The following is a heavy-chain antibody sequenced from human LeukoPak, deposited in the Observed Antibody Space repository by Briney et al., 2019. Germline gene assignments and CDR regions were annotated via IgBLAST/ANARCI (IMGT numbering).Heavy chain of an antibody. CDR3: AKGGVGSGNTFDS. J-gene: IGHJ4*02. D-gene: IGHD3-10*01. CDR2: ISGSGGST. Sequence: GGSLRLSCAASGFTFSSYAMSWVRQAPGKGLEWVSGISGSGGSTYYADSVKGRFTISRDNSKNTLYLQMNSLRAEDTAMYYCAKGGVGSGNTFDSWGQGTLVTVSS. V-gene: IGHV3-23*01. CDR1: GFTFSSYA.